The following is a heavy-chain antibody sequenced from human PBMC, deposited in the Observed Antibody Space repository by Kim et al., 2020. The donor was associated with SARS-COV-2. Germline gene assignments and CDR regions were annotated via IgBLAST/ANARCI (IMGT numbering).Heavy chain of an antibody. CDR1: GGSISSSSYY. D-gene: IGHD6-13*01. Sequence: SETLSLTCTVSGGSISSSSYYWGWIRQPPGKGLEWIGSIYYSGSTYYNPSLKSRVTISVDTSKNQFSLKLSSVTAADTAVYYCARLIGGGSSWYPEIDYWGQGTLITVSS. V-gene: IGHV4-39*01. J-gene: IGHJ4*02. CDR3: ARLIGGGSSWYPEIDY. CDR2: IYYSGST.